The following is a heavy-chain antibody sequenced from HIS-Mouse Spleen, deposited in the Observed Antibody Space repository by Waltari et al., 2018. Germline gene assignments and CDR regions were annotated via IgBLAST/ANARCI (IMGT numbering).Heavy chain of an antibody. J-gene: IGHJ4*02. CDR1: GFTFSDYY. CDR3: ARDSVIQGPFYSYGYYFDY. CDR2: ISSSGSTI. D-gene: IGHD5-18*01. V-gene: IGHV3-11*01. Sequence: QVQLVESGGGLVKPGGSLRLSCAASGFTFSDYYMSWIRQAPGKGLEWVSYISSSGSTIYYADSGKGRFTISRDNAKNSLYLQMNSLRAEDTAVYYCARDSVIQGPFYSYGYYFDYWGQGTLVTVSS.